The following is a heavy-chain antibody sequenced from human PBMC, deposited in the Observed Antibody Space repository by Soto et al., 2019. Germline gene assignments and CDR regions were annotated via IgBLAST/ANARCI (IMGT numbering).Heavy chain of an antibody. J-gene: IGHJ4*02. CDR2: IYPGDSDT. V-gene: IGHV5-51*01. D-gene: IGHD3-22*01. CDR3: ARLNYDTPPGFDY. CDR1: GYSFTSYW. Sequence: GESLKISCKCSGYSFTSYWIGWVRQMPGKGLEWMGIIYPGDSDTRYSPSLQGQVTISADKSISTAYLQWSSLKASDTAMYYCARLNYDTPPGFDYWGQGTLVTVSS.